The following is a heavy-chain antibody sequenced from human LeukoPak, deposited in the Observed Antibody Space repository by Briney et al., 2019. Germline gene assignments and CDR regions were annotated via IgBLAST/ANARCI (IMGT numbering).Heavy chain of an antibody. V-gene: IGHV1-69*13. CDR2: IIPIFGTA. Sequence: SVKVSCKASGGTFSSYAIRWVRQATGQGLEWMGGIIPIFGTANYAQKFQGRVTITADESTSTAYMERSSLRSEDTAVYYCASLTYYDILTGYDYYFDYWGQGTLVTVSS. CDR1: GGTFSSYA. CDR3: ASLTYYDILTGYDYYFDY. J-gene: IGHJ4*02. D-gene: IGHD3-9*01.